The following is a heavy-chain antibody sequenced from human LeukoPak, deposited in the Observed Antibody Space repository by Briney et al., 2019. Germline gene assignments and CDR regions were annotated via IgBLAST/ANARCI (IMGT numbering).Heavy chain of an antibody. D-gene: IGHD3-3*01. V-gene: IGHV3-23*01. Sequence: PGGSLRLSCAASGFTFSSYAMSWVRQAPGKGLEWVSAISGSGGSTYYADSVKGRFTISRDNSKNTLYLQMNSLRAEDTAVYYCAKSALRVAEWSIFPDAFVIWGQGTMVTVSS. CDR3: AKSALRVAEWSIFPDAFVI. CDR2: ISGSGGST. CDR1: GFTFSSYA. J-gene: IGHJ3*02.